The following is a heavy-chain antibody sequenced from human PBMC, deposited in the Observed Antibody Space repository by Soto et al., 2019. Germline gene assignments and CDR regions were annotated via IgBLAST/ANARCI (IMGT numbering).Heavy chain of an antibody. V-gene: IGHV4-59*01. CDR1: GGSISSYY. CDR3: ASTAHSSGWYSGGFDY. J-gene: IGHJ4*02. CDR2: IYYSGST. D-gene: IGHD6-19*01. Sequence: SETLSLTCTFSGGSISSYYCSWIRQPPGKGLEWIGYIYYSGSTNYNPSLKSRVTISVDTSKNQFSLKLSSVTAADTAVYYCASTAHSSGWYSGGFDYWGQGTLVTVSS.